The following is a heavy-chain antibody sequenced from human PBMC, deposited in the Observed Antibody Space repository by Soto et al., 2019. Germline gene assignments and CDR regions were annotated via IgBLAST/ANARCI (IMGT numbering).Heavy chain of an antibody. D-gene: IGHD2-2*01. CDR3: AHRLQDIVVVPAAGWFDP. CDR1: GFSLSTSGVG. J-gene: IGHJ5*02. V-gene: IGHV2-5*02. CDR2: IYWDDDK. Sequence: QITLKESGPTLVKPTQTLTLTWTFSGFSLSTSGVGVGWIRQPPGKALEWLALIYWDDDKRYSPSLKSRLTITKDTSKNQVVLTMTNMDPVDTATYYCAHRLQDIVVVPAAGWFDPWGQGTLVTVSS.